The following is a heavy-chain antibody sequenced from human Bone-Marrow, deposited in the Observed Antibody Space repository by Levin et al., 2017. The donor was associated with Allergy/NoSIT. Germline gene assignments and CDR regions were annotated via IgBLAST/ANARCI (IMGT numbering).Heavy chain of an antibody. Sequence: SQTLSLTCTFSGFSLTTNRVGVAWVRQPPGKALEWLALIYGNDDKHYSPSLKSWLSITKDTSKNQVVLTMTNVDPVDTATYYCAHDKPGIGFDPWGQGTLVTVSS. V-gene: IGHV2-5*01. D-gene: IGHD2-21*01. CDR1: GFSLTTNRVG. J-gene: IGHJ5*02. CDR3: AHDKPGIGFDP. CDR2: IYGNDDK.